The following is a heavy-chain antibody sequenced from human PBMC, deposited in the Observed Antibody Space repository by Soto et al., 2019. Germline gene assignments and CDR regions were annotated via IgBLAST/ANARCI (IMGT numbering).Heavy chain of an antibody. V-gene: IGHV3-48*02. CDR2: IRIDSNHI. Sequence: EVQLVESGGGLVQPGGSLRLSCAASGFIFTSYSMNWVRQAPGKGLEWLSYIRIDSNHIGYADSERGRFTISSDIAKNSLYLQMNSLRDEDTAVYYCARDLSYAFDYWGQGTLVTVSS. D-gene: IGHD1-26*01. CDR1: GFIFTSYS. J-gene: IGHJ4*02. CDR3: ARDLSYAFDY.